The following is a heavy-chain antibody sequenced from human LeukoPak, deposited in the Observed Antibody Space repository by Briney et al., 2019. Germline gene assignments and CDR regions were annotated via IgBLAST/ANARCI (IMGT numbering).Heavy chain of an antibody. CDR2: INHSGST. J-gene: IGHJ4*02. D-gene: IGHD5-12*01. CDR3: ARGLRRWLRDPFDY. CDR1: GGSFSGYY. V-gene: IGHV4-34*01. Sequence: SETLSLTCAVYGGSFSGYYWSWIRQPPGRGLEWIGEINHSGSTNYNPSLKSRVTISVDTSKNQFSLKLSSVTAADTAVYYCARGLRRWLRDPFDYWGQGTLVTVSS.